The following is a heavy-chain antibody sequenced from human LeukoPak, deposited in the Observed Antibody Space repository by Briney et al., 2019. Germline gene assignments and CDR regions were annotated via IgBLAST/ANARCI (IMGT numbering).Heavy chain of an antibody. D-gene: IGHD3-10*01. J-gene: IGHJ6*03. CDR3: AKMGGSGSKNVGYYYYYMDV. CDR2: ISSSSNYI. V-gene: IGHV3-21*04. Sequence: GGSLRLSCAASGFTFSSYSINWVRQAPGKGLEWVSSISSSSNYIYYADSVKGRFTISRDNAKNSLYLQMNSLRAEDTALYYCAKMGGSGSKNVGYYYYYMDVWGKGTTVTISS. CDR1: GFTFSSYS.